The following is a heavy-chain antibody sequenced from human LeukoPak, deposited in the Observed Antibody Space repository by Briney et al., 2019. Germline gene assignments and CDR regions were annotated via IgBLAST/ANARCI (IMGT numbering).Heavy chain of an antibody. J-gene: IGHJ4*02. V-gene: IGHV3-30*04. CDR1: GFTFSSYA. CDR3: AKVNSGDLLIDY. D-gene: IGHD2-21*02. Sequence: GGSLRLSCAASGFTFSSYAMHWVRQAPGKGLEWVAVISYDGSNKYYADSVKGRFTISRDNSKNTLYLQMNSLRAEDTAVYYCAKVNSGDLLIDYWGQGTLVTVSS. CDR2: ISYDGSNK.